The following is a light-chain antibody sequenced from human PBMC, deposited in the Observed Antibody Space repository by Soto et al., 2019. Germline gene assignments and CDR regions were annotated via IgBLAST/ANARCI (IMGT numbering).Light chain of an antibody. CDR1: QDISNS. Sequence: DIQMTQSPSSLSASVGDRVTITCPASQDISNSLNWYQQKPGKAPKLLIYDASNLETGVPSRFSGSGSGTDFTFTISSLQPDDIATYYCQQYDNLITFGQGTRLEIK. CDR3: QQYDNLIT. CDR2: DAS. V-gene: IGKV1-33*01. J-gene: IGKJ5*01.